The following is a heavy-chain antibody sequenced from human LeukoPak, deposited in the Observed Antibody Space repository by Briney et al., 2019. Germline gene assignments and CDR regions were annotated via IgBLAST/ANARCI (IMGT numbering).Heavy chain of an antibody. J-gene: IGHJ4*02. CDR2: ISVSGGST. Sequence: GGSYRLSCAASGFTFSSFAMSWVRQPPGKGLEWVSGISVSGGSTYHADSVRGRFTISRDNSKNTLSLQMNSLRGEDTAVYYCANGYHSGSYFALWGQGTLVTVSS. CDR3: ANGYHSGSYFAL. CDR1: GFTFSSFA. D-gene: IGHD3-10*01. V-gene: IGHV3-23*01.